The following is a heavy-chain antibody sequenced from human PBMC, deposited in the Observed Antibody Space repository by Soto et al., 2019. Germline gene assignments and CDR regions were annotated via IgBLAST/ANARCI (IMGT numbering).Heavy chain of an antibody. CDR1: GLTFSNYD. V-gene: IGHV3-33*01. CDR2: IWYDGNNK. D-gene: IGHD2-2*01. J-gene: IGHJ4*02. CDR3: ATGGSRADY. Sequence: QVQLVESGGGVVQPGRSLRLSCAASGLTFSNYDMHWVRQAPGKGLEWVAVIWYDGNNKYYADSVKGRFTISRDNSKNTLYLQLSSLRAEDTAVYYCATGGSRADYCGQGTLVTVSS.